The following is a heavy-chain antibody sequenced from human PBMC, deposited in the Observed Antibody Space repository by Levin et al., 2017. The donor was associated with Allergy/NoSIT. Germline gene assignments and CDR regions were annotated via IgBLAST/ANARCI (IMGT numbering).Heavy chain of an antibody. D-gene: IGHD6-19*01. CDR3: ARGSRRGSSGWACFDY. CDR1: GGSFRGYY. V-gene: IGHV4-34*01. J-gene: IGHJ4*02. Sequence: SQTLSLPCAVYGGSFRGYYWSWIRQPPGKGLEWIGEINHSGSTNYNPSLKSRVTISVDTSKNQFSLKLSSVTAADTAVYYCARGSRRGSSGWACFDYWGQGTLVTVSS. CDR2: INHSGST.